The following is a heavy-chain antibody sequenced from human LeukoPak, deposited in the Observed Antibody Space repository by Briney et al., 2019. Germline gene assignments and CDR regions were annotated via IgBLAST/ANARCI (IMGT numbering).Heavy chain of an antibody. CDR3: ARQGYDFWSGYFTVGFDP. CDR1: GGSISSSGYY. D-gene: IGHD3-3*01. V-gene: IGHV4-39*01. J-gene: IGHJ5*02. CDR2: IYYSGST. Sequence: SETLSLTCTVSGGSISSSGYYWGWIRQPPGKGLEWIGSIYYSGSTYYNPSLKSRVTISVDTSKNQFSLKLSSVTAADTAVYYCARQGYDFWSGYFTVGFDPWGQGTLVTVSS.